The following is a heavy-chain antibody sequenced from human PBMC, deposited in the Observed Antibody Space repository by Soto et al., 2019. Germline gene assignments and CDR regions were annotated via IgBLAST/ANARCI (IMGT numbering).Heavy chain of an antibody. Sequence: GGSLRLSCAASGFTFSSYAMHWVRQAPGKGLEWVAVISYDGSNKYYADSVKGRFTISRDNSKNTLYLQMNSLRAEDTAVYYCARDGGDEGATVSDAFDIWGQGTMVTVSS. CDR3: ARDGGDEGATVSDAFDI. V-gene: IGHV3-30-3*01. CDR1: GFTFSSYA. D-gene: IGHD1-26*01. CDR2: ISYDGSNK. J-gene: IGHJ3*02.